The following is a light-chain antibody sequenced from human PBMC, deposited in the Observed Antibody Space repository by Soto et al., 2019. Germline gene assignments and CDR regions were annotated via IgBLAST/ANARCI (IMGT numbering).Light chain of an antibody. J-gene: IGLJ1*01. Sequence: QSALTQPASVSGSPGQSITISCPGTSSDVGGYNYVSWYQQHPGKAPKLMIYEVSNRPSGVSNRFSGSKSGNTASLTISGLKAEDEADYYCSSYTSSSIDYVFGTGTKVTVL. CDR3: SSYTSSSIDYV. CDR2: EVS. CDR1: SSDVGGYNY. V-gene: IGLV2-14*01.